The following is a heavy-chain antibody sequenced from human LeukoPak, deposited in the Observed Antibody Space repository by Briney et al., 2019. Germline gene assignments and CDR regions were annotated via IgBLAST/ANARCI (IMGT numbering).Heavy chain of an antibody. J-gene: IGHJ5*02. CDR2: INHSGSF. CDR1: GGPFSGYY. V-gene: IGHV4-34*01. CDR3: ARVTYCTTTSCHPLGWFDP. Sequence: SETLSLTCAVYGGPFSGYYWSWIRQAPGKGLEWIGEINHSGSFNYNPSLKSRLLILVDTSKNQFSLKLSSVTAADMAVYYCARVTYCTTTSCHPLGWFDPWGQGTLVTVSS. D-gene: IGHD2-8*01.